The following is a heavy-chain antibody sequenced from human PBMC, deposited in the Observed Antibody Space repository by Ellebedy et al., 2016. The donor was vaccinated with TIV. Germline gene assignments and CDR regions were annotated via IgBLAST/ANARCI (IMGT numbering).Heavy chain of an antibody. D-gene: IGHD5-12*01. CDR3: ARHEYSGYEYFNDY. V-gene: IGHV4-39*01. J-gene: IGHJ4*02. Sequence: SETLSLTXTVSGGSISSRSNYWGWIRQPPGKGPEWIGSMYSSGSTDYNPSLKSRVTISVDTSKNQFSLKLSSVTAADTAVYYCARHEYSGYEYFNDYWGQGTLVTVSS. CDR1: GGSISSRSNY. CDR2: MYSSGST.